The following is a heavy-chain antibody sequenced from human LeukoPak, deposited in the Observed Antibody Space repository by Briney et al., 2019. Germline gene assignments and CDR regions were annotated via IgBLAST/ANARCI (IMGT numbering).Heavy chain of an antibody. D-gene: IGHD6-6*01. CDR3: ARHSSSRFNWFNP. J-gene: IGHJ5*02. V-gene: IGHV4-59*01. Sequence: ASETLSLTCTVSGYTISSGYYWGWIRQPPGKGLEWIGYIYYSGSTNYNPSLKSRVTISVDTSKNQFSLKLSSVTAADTAVYYCARHSSSRFNWFNPWGQGTLVTVSS. CDR1: GYTISSGYY. CDR2: IYYSGST.